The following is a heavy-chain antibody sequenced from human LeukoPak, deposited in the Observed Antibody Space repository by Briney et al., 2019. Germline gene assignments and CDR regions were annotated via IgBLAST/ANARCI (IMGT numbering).Heavy chain of an antibody. J-gene: IGHJ3*02. CDR2: TYYRSKWYN. Sequence: SQTLSLTCAISGDSVSSNSAAWNRIRQSPSRGLEWLGRTYYRSKWYNDYAVSVKSRITINPDTSKNQFSLHLNSVTPEDTAVYYCARDQGYASGAWSDAFNIWGQGTMVTVSS. CDR1: GDSVSSNSAA. D-gene: IGHD6-19*01. V-gene: IGHV6-1*01. CDR3: ARDQGYASGAWSDAFNI.